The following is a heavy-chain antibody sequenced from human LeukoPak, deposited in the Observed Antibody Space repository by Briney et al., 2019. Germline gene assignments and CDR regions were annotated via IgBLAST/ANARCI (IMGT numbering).Heavy chain of an antibody. CDR1: GGSISSSRYY. V-gene: IGHV4-39*01. J-gene: IGHJ4*02. CDR2: IYYSGTT. D-gene: IGHD3-10*01. Sequence: PSETLSLTCSVSGGSISSSRYYWGWTRQPPGKGLEWIGTIYYSGTTYYNPSLKSRVTMSIDTSKNQFSLKLSSVTAADTAVYYCARHSEYYSGSGSASGYFDYWGQGTLVTVSS. CDR3: ARHSEYYSGSGSASGYFDY.